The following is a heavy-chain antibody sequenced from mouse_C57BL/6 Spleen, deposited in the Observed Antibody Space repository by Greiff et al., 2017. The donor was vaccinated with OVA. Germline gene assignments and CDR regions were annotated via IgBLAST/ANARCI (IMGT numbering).Heavy chain of an antibody. CDR2: INYDGSST. CDR3: ARGGYSLGFDY. Sequence: EVMLVESEGGLVQPGSSMKLSCTASGFTFSDYYMAWVRQVPEKGLEWVANINYDGSSTYYLDSLKSRFIISRDNAKNILYLQMSSLKSEDTATYYCARGGYSLGFDYWGQGTTLTVSS. V-gene: IGHV5-16*01. D-gene: IGHD2-12*01. J-gene: IGHJ2*01. CDR1: GFTFSDYY.